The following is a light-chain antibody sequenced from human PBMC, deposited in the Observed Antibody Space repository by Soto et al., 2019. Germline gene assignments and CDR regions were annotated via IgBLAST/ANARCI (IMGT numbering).Light chain of an antibody. Sequence: DIQLTQSPSTLSASVGDRVTITCRASQTISTFLAWYQQKPGKAPHLLIYGASSLQSGVPSRFSGSGSGTEFALSLSSLEPDDLVIYYCKQYIGLWTFGQWTKVDLK. CDR2: GAS. V-gene: IGKV1-5*01. CDR1: QTISTF. J-gene: IGKJ1*01. CDR3: KQYIGLWT.